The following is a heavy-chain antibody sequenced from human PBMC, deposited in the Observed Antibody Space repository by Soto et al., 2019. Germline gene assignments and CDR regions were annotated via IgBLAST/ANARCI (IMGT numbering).Heavy chain of an antibody. V-gene: IGHV4-31*03. CDR3: ARDYFGSSGSYGMDV. J-gene: IGHJ6*02. D-gene: IGHD3-22*01. CDR2: IYYSGST. CDR1: GGSISSGGYY. Sequence: PSETLSLTCTVSGGSISSGGYYWSWIRQHPGKGLEWIGYIYYSGSTYYNPSLKSRVTISVDTSKNQFSLKLSSVTAADTAVYYCARDYFGSSGSYGMDVWGQGTTVTVSS.